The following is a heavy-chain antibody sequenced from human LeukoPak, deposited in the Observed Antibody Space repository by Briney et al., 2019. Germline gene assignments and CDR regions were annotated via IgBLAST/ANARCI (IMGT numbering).Heavy chain of an antibody. Sequence: SVKVSCKASGGTFNSYAISWVRKAPGQGLEWMGGIIPIFGTANYAQKFQGRVTITADESTSTAYMELSSLRSEDTAVYYCARDCEESTTGTTGLDCWGQGTLVTVSS. V-gene: IGHV1-69*01. CDR2: IIPIFGTA. CDR1: GGTFNSYA. CDR3: ARDCEESTTGTTGLDC. J-gene: IGHJ4*02. D-gene: IGHD1-1*01.